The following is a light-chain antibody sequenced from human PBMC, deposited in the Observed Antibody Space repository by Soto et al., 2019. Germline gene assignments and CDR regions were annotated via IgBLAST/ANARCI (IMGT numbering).Light chain of an antibody. CDR2: EVT. CDR1: RSDVGSYNS. CDR3: FSYAGDSTWV. Sequence: QSALTQPASVSGSPGESITISCTGTRSDVGSYNSIAWYQQHPGKAPRVMIFEVTKRPSGIFNRFSGSKSGSTASLTISGLQAEDEADYFCFSYAGDSTWVFGGGTKLTVL. J-gene: IGLJ3*02. V-gene: IGLV2-23*02.